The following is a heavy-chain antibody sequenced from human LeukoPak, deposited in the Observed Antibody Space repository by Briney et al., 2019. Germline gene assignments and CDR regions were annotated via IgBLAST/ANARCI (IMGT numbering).Heavy chain of an antibody. CDR3: ARHEEIGGEGWFGP. CDR1: GGSISGYY. Sequence: SETLSLTCTVSGGSISGYYWSWIRQPPGKGLEWIGYLHYSGSTKYSPPLKSRLTMSVDTSKNQFSLKLTSVTAADTAVYYCARHEEIGGEGWFGPWGQGTLVTVSS. D-gene: IGHD2-15*01. CDR2: LHYSGST. V-gene: IGHV4-59*08. J-gene: IGHJ5*02.